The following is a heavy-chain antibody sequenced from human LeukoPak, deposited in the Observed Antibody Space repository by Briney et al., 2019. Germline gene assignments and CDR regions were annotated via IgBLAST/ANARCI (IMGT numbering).Heavy chain of an antibody. CDR1: GGSLSNYY. Sequence: SETLSLTCAGYGGSLSNYYWSWIRQPPGKGLEWIGEINHSGSTKYNPSLKSRVTISVDMSKNQFSLELSSVTAADTAVYYCARGPASGSNFAWFDPWGQGTLVTVSS. V-gene: IGHV4-34*01. D-gene: IGHD3-10*01. CDR2: INHSGST. J-gene: IGHJ5*02. CDR3: ARGPASGSNFAWFDP.